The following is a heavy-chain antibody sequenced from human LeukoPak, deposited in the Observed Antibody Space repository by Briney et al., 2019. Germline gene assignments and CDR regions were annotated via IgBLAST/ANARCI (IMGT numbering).Heavy chain of an antibody. Sequence: GGSLRLSCAASGSTLSNYGMHWVRQAPGKGLEWVALIWYDGRTKFHADSVKGRFTISRDNSKNTLYLQMDSLRDEDTAVYYCAREWGRIAVAGGPGYWGQGTRVTVSS. J-gene: IGHJ4*02. D-gene: IGHD6-19*01. CDR2: IWYDGRTK. CDR1: GSTLSNYG. CDR3: AREWGRIAVAGGPGY. V-gene: IGHV3-33*01.